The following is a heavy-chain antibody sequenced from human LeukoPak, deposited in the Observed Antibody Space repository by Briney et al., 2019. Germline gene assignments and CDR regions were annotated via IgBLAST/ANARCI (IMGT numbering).Heavy chain of an antibody. D-gene: IGHD1-1*01. CDR3: ARGDWQYTNNWSNWFDP. CDR1: DGSISSGSYY. V-gene: IGHV4-61*02. CDR2: IDSSGST. J-gene: IGHJ5*02. Sequence: PSQTLSLTCTVSDGSISSGSYYWSWIRQPAGKGLEWIGRIDSSGSTKYNPSLKSRVTISVDMSKNQFSLRLSSVTAADTAIYYCARGDWQYTNNWSNWFDPWGQGTLVTVSS.